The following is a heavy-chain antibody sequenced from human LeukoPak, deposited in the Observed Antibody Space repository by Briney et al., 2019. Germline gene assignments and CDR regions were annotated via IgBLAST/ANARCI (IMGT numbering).Heavy chain of an antibody. D-gene: IGHD3-10*01. CDR1: GYTFSTSG. J-gene: IGHJ3*01. V-gene: IGHV1-18*01. CDR2: IIAYKGNT. Sequence: GASVKVSCTTSGYTFSTSGISWVRQAPGQGLEWMGCIIAYKGNTYYAQKLQGRVTMTTDTSTSTAYMELMSLRSDDTAIYYCARDLYYYGSGSYYDVFDVWGQGTMVTVSS. CDR3: ARDLYYYGSGSYYDVFDV.